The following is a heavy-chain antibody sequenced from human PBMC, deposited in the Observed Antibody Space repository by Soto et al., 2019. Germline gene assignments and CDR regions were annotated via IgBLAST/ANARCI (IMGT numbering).Heavy chain of an antibody. CDR1: GGTLSSYA. CDR3: ASDKGLRLGELFLIYYYYGMDV. CDR2: IIPIFGTA. D-gene: IGHD3-16*01. V-gene: IGHV1-69*13. Sequence: SVKVSCKASGGTLSSYAISWVRQAPGQGLEWMVGIIPIFGTANYAQKFQGRVTITADESTSTAYMELSSLRSEDTAVYYCASDKGLRLGELFLIYYYYGMDVWGQGTTVTVS. J-gene: IGHJ6*02.